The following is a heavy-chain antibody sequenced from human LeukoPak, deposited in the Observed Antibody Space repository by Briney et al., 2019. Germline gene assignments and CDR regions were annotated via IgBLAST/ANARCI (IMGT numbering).Heavy chain of an antibody. Sequence: GGSLGLSCAASGFTFSSYAMHWVRQAPGKGLEWVAVISYDGSNKYYADSVKGRFTISRDNSKNTLYLQMNSLRAEDTAVYYCARDGGYDFWSGYRDYWGQGTLVTVSS. D-gene: IGHD3-3*01. CDR3: ARDGGYDFWSGYRDY. CDR1: GFTFSSYA. CDR2: ISYDGSNK. J-gene: IGHJ4*02. V-gene: IGHV3-30-3*01.